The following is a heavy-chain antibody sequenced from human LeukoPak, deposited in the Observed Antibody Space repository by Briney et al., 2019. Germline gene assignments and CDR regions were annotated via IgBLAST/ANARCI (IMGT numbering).Heavy chain of an antibody. J-gene: IGHJ4*02. CDR3: ARASLNSHGYGWFFDQ. Sequence: RGSLRLSCAVSGLTVNTTYLTWVRKAPGKGLEWVSMIYSGGNTHHADSVKGRCTISRDNSKNTVYLQVSSLRAEDTAVYYCARASLNSHGYGWFFDQWGQGALVTVSS. D-gene: IGHD5-18*01. V-gene: IGHV3-53*01. CDR1: GLTVNTTY. CDR2: IYSGGNT.